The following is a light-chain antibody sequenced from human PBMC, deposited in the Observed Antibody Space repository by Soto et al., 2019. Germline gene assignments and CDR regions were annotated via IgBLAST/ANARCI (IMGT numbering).Light chain of an antibody. J-gene: IGKJ2*01. CDR2: KAS. Sequence: DIQMTQSPSTLSASVGDRVTVTCRASQSISSWLAWYQQKPGKAPKLLIYKASSLESGVPSRFSGSGSGTEFTLTISSLPPDDFATYYCQQHNSYLSYTFGQGTKLEIK. V-gene: IGKV1-5*03. CDR3: QQHNSYLSYT. CDR1: QSISSW.